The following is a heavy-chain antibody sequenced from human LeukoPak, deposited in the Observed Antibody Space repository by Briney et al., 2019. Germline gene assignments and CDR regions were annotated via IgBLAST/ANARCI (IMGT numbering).Heavy chain of an antibody. CDR2: ISAYNGNT. CDR3: ARDGSGSYYDRGWFDP. D-gene: IGHD3-10*01. V-gene: IGHV1-18*01. Sequence: ASVKVSCKASGYTFTSYGISWVRQAPGQGLEWMGWISAYNGNTNYAQKLQGRVTMTTDTSTSTAYMELSSLTSEDTAVYYCARDGSGSYYDRGWFDPWGQGTLVTVSS. CDR1: GYTFTSYG. J-gene: IGHJ5*02.